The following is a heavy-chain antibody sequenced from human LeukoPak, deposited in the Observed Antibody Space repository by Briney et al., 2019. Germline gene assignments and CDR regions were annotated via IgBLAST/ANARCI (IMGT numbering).Heavy chain of an antibody. Sequence: PSETLSLTCAVSGGSISSGGYSWSWIRQPPGKGLEWIGYIYHSGSTYYNPSLKSRVTISVDRSKNQFSLKLSSVTAADTAVYHCARVGVGSGYEYSDYWGQGTLVTVSS. CDR1: GGSISSGGYS. J-gene: IGHJ4*02. D-gene: IGHD5-12*01. V-gene: IGHV4-30-2*01. CDR3: ARVGVGSGYEYSDY. CDR2: IYHSGST.